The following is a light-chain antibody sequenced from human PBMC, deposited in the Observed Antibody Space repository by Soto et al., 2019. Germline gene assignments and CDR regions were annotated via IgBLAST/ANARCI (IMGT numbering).Light chain of an antibody. CDR2: DVN. V-gene: IGLV2-14*03. CDR1: SSDIGDDNY. J-gene: IGLJ2*01. Sequence: QSALTQPASVSGSPGQSITISCTGTSSDIGDDNYVSWYQQHPGEVPRLILYDVNNRPSGVSNRFSGSKSGDTASLTISGLQAEDEADYYCSSYAASSLGFGGGTKLNVL. CDR3: SSYAASSLG.